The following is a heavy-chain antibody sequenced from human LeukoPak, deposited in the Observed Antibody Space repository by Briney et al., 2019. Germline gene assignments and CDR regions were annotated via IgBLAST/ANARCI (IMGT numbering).Heavy chain of an antibody. J-gene: IGHJ4*02. D-gene: IGHD1-14*01. CDR3: TRHLNRGELPTGY. CDR1: GFTFSGSA. V-gene: IGHV3-73*01. Sequence: GGSLRLSCAASGFTFSGSAMHWVRQASGKGLEWVGRIRSKANSYATAYAASVKGRFTISRDDSKNTAYLQMDSLKTEDTAVYYCTRHLNRGELPTGYWGQGTLVTVSS. CDR2: IRSKANSYAT.